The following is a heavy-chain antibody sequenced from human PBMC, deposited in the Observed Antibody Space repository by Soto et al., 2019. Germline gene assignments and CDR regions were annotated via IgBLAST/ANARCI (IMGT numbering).Heavy chain of an antibody. CDR1: GDTFSSYA. CDR2: IIPTFGRT. CDR3: ARDPLSSFAMDV. D-gene: IGHD3-10*02. J-gene: IGHJ6*02. Sequence: QVQLVQSGAEVKKPGSSVKVSCKASGDTFSSYAISWVRQAPGQGLEWMGKIIPTFGRTNYAQKFQGRLTISADDSTSTAYMELSSLVSEGTAVYYCARDPLSSFAMDVWGQGTTVTVSS. V-gene: IGHV1-69*18.